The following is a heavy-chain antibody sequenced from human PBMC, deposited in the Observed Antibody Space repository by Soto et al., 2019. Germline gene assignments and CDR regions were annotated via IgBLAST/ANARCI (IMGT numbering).Heavy chain of an antibody. Sequence: GESLKISCKGSGYSFTRYWISWVRQMPGKGLEWMGRIDPSDSYTNYSPSFQGHVTISADKSISTAYLQWSSLKASDTAMYYCARTSMQSRGYSYGHGGMDLWGQGTTVTVSS. J-gene: IGHJ6*02. V-gene: IGHV5-10-1*01. D-gene: IGHD5-18*01. CDR3: ARTSMQSRGYSYGHGGMDL. CDR2: IDPSDSYT. CDR1: GYSFTRYW.